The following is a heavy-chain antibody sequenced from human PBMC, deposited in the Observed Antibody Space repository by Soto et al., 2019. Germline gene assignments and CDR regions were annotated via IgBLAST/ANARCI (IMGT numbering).Heavy chain of an antibody. CDR1: GYTFTGYY. V-gene: IGHV1-2*02. CDR2: INPNSGGT. J-gene: IGHJ3*02. CDR3: ARDRGYSYGLHAFDI. D-gene: IGHD5-18*01. Sequence: ASVKVSCKASGYTFTGYYMHWVRQAPGQGLEWMGWINPNSGGTNYAQKLQGRVTMTTDTSTSTAYMELRSLRSDDTAVYYCARDRGYSYGLHAFDIWGQGTMVTVSS.